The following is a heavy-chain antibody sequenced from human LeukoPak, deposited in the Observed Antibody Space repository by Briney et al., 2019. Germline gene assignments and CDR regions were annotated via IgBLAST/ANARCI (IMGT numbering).Heavy chain of an antibody. CDR2: INPKSGGT. J-gene: IGHJ3*02. CDR3: ARPIMITSGNAFDI. V-gene: IGHV1-2*02. D-gene: IGHD3-16*01. Sequence: ASVKVSCKASGYTFTHYYIHWVRQAPGQGGEWMGWINPKSGGTNYAQKFQGRVTMTRDTSISTAYMELSRLRSDYTAVYYCARPIMITSGNAFDIWGQGTMVTVSS. CDR1: GYTFTHYY.